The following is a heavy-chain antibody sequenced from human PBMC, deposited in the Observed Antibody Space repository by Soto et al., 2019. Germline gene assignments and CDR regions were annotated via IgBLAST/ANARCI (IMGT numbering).Heavy chain of an antibody. CDR2: MNPNSGNT. CDR3: AKDNSPEGWNPYYFDH. D-gene: IGHD1-1*01. J-gene: IGHJ4*02. Sequence: ASVKVSCKASGYTFTRYDINWVRQATGQGLEWMGWMNPNSGNTGYAQKFQGRVTMTRNTSISTAYMELSSLRSEDTAVYYCAKDNSPEGWNPYYFDHWGQGTLVTVSS. V-gene: IGHV1-8*01. CDR1: GYTFTRYD.